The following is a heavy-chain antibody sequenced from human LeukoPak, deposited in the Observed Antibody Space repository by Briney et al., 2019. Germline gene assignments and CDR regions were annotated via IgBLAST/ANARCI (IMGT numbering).Heavy chain of an antibody. Sequence: GASVKVSCKASGYIFTGYYMHWVRQAPGRGLEWMGWINPNSGGTNYAHKFQGRVTMTRDTSISTAYMELSRLRSDDTAVYYCARDRPPQLVRPFDYWGQGTLVTVSS. D-gene: IGHD6-13*01. CDR2: INPNSGGT. CDR1: GYIFTGYY. CDR3: ARDRPPQLVRPFDY. V-gene: IGHV1-2*07. J-gene: IGHJ4*02.